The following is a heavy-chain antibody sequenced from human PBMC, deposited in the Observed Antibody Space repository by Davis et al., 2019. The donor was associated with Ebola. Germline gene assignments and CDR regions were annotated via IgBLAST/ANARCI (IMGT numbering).Heavy chain of an antibody. CDR3: VRQLGDPQQSK. CDR1: GFTFSSYG. V-gene: IGHV3-21*01. J-gene: IGHJ4*02. D-gene: IGHD2-2*01. CDR2: IGSLGNDL. Sequence: GESLKISCAASGFTFSSYGMHWVRQAPGKGLEWVGGIGSLGNDLHYGNPAEGRFTISRDNAKNSLYLQMNSLRAEDTAVYYCVRQLGDPQQSKWGQGTLVTVSS.